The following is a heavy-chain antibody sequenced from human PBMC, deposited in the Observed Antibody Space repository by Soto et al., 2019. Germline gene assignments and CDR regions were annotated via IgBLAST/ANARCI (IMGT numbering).Heavy chain of an antibody. D-gene: IGHD4-4*01. CDR3: ARDDMTTEFDY. V-gene: IGHV1-24*01. J-gene: IGHJ4*02. Sequence: ASVKVSCKVSGYTLTELSMHWVRQAPGKRLEWMGGFDPEDGETIYAQKFQGRVTITRDTSASTACMELSSLRSEDTAVYYCARDDMTTEFDYWGQGTLVTVSS. CDR1: GYTLTELS. CDR2: FDPEDGET.